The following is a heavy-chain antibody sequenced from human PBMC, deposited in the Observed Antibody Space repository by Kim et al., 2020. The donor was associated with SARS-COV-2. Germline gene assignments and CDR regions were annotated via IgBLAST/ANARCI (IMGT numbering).Heavy chain of an antibody. V-gene: IGHV4-59*01. CDR3: ARASRSLSGSYYHFDY. Sequence: SETLSLTCSVSGGSISNYYWNWIRQPPGKGLEWIGYIHYTGSTDYNPSLKSRVTILVDMSKNQFSLKLNSVTAADTAVYYCARASRSLSGSYYHFDYWG. CDR2: IHYTGST. CDR1: GGSISNYY. J-gene: IGHJ4*01. D-gene: IGHD1-26*01.